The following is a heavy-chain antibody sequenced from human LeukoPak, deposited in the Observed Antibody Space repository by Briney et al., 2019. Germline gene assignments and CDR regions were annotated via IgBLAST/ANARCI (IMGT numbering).Heavy chain of an antibody. V-gene: IGHV3-66*02. CDR2: IYSGGDS. Sequence: GGSLRLSCGASGFSVSDNYMNWVRQAPGKGPEWVSVIYSGGDSYYPDSVKGRFTISRDNSKNTLYLQMNSLRAEDTAVYYCAKLVVAAAGTSHFDYWGQGTLVTVSS. CDR3: AKLVVAAAGTSHFDY. D-gene: IGHD6-13*01. J-gene: IGHJ4*02. CDR1: GFSVSDNY.